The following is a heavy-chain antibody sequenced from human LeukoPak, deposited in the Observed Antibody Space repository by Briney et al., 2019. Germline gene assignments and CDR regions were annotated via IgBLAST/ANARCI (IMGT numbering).Heavy chain of an antibody. J-gene: IGHJ4*02. CDR2: INHSGST. D-gene: IGHD3-10*01. V-gene: IGHV4-34*01. Sequence: PSETLSLTCAVYGGSFSGYYWSWIRQPPGKGLEWIGEINHSGSTNYNPSLKSRVTISVDTSKNQFSLKLSSVTAADTAVYYCARVRRSEYYGSGSPYYFDYWGQGTLVTVSS. CDR1: GGSFSGYY. CDR3: ARVRRSEYYGSGSPYYFDY.